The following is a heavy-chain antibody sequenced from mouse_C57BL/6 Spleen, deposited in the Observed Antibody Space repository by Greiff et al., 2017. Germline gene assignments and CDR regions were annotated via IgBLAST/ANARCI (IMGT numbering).Heavy chain of an antibody. CDR2: IHPKSGST. Sequence: VQLQQPGAELVKPGASVKLSCKASGYTFTSYWMHWVKQRPGQGLEWIGMIHPKSGSTNYTEKFKSKATLTVDKSSSTAYMQLSSLTSEDSAVYYCAREVDYDSVDYWGQVTTLTVSS. CDR1: GYTFTSYW. CDR3: AREVDYDSVDY. V-gene: IGHV1-64*01. D-gene: IGHD2-4*01. J-gene: IGHJ2*01.